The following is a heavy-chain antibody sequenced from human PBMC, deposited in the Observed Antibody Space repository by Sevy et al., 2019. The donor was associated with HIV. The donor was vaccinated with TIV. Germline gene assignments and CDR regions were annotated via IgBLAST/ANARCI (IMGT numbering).Heavy chain of an antibody. CDR2: IYPSGDS. D-gene: IGHD2-21*01. J-gene: IGHJ4*02. Sequence: GGSLRLSCAPSGFIVETNYMSWVRQAPGKGLEWVAIIYPSGDSYHADSPRGRFIISRDTSKNTLYLRMNSLRPEDTAVYYCARDPYWPNNVEDWGQGILVTVSS. CDR3: ARDPYWPNNVED. V-gene: IGHV3-53*01. CDR1: GFIVETNY.